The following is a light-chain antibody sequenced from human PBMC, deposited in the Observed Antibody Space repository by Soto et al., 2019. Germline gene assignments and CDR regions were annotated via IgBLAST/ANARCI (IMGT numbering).Light chain of an antibody. CDR1: QSVSSSY. CDR3: QQYGSSRWT. V-gene: IGKV3-20*01. J-gene: IGKJ1*01. Sequence: EIVLTQSPGTLSLSPGERATLSCRASQSVSSSYLAWYQQNRGQAPRLLIYGASSWATSIPDRFSGSGSGTDFTLTSSRLEPEDFAVYYCQQYGSSRWTFGQGTKVEIK. CDR2: GAS.